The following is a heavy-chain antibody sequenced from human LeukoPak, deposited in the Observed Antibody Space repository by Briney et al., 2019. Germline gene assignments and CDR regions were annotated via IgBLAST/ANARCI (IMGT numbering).Heavy chain of an antibody. J-gene: IGHJ4*02. D-gene: IGHD2-8*01. V-gene: IGHV3-48*03. Sequence: TGGSLRLSCTAAGFILSSYEMNWVRQAPGKGLEWVSYISGDGSTRSYADSVRGRVTISRDKAPNSLYLQLNSLRAEDTAVYYCARVGVPLLYATFDYWGQGTMVTVSS. CDR1: GFILSSYE. CDR3: ARVGVPLLYATFDY. CDR2: ISGDGSTR.